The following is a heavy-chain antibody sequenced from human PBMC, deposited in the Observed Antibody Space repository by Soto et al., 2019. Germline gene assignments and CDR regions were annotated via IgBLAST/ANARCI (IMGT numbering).Heavy chain of an antibody. CDR3: AKDPETEVDLFPLYFDY. Sequence: GGSLRLSCAASGFTFSSYGMHWVRQAPGKGLEWVAVISYDGSNKYYADSVKGRFTISRDNSKNTLYLQMNSLRAEDTAVYYCAKDPETEVDLFPLYFDYWGQGTLVTVSS. CDR2: ISYDGSNK. CDR1: GFTFSSYG. V-gene: IGHV3-30*18. D-gene: IGHD5-12*01. J-gene: IGHJ4*02.